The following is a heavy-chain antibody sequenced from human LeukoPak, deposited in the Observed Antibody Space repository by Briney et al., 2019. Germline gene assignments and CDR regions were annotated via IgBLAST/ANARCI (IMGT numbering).Heavy chain of an antibody. J-gene: IGHJ6*02. CDR1: GLTFSNYA. V-gene: IGHV3-23*01. CDR3: AKAVALNYFHYGLDV. D-gene: IGHD6-19*01. Sequence: GGSLRPSCAASGLTFSNYAMNWVRQAPGKGLEWVSVISGSDNSTYYADSVKGRFTISRDNSKYTLYLQMNSLRVEDTAVYYCAKAVALNYFHYGLDVWGQGTTVTVSS. CDR2: ISGSDNST.